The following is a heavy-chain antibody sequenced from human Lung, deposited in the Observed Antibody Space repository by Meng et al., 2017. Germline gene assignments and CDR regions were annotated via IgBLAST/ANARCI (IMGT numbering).Heavy chain of an antibody. CDR3: ARWGHSSAWPSQWYEY. Sequence: QVQLVQSGAEVKKPGASMKVSCNASGFTFTHHGFSWVRQAPGQELEWVGWISAYNGRTSYSQKLQGRVTMTTDTSTSTVYMEVRSLRSDDTAVYFCARWGHSSAWPSQWYEYWGQGTLVTVSS. V-gene: IGHV1-18*01. CDR1: GFTFTHHG. J-gene: IGHJ4*02. CDR2: ISAYNGRT. D-gene: IGHD6-19*01.